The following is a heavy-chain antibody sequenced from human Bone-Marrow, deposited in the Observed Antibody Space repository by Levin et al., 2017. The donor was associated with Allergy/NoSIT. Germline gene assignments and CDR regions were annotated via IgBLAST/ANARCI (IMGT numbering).Heavy chain of an antibody. J-gene: IGHJ3*02. Sequence: GESLKISCAASGFTVSSNYMSWVRQAPGKGLEWVSVIYSGGSTYYADSVKGRFTISRDNSKNTLYLQMNSLRAEDTAVYYCARDVVDSGELLNAFDIWGQGTMVTVSS. D-gene: IGHD1-7*01. CDR1: GFTVSSNY. V-gene: IGHV3-53*01. CDR2: IYSGGST. CDR3: ARDVVDSGELLNAFDI.